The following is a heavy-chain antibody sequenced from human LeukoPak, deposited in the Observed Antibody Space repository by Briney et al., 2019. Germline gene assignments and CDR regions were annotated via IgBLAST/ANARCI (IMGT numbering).Heavy chain of an antibody. D-gene: IGHD6-13*01. CDR1: GSSFTSYW. CDR2: ISPGDSDT. Sequence: GESLQIHFKGSGSSFTSYWIDWVRQMPGTGLEWMGIISPGDSDTRYSPSFQGQVTISADKSIFTAYLQWSSLKASDTAMYYCARHRSAGMIDYCGQRTLVTVSS. J-gene: IGHJ4*02. CDR3: ARHRSAGMIDY. V-gene: IGHV5-51*01.